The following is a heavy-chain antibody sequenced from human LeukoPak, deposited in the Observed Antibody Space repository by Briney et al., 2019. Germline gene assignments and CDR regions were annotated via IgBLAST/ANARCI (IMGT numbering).Heavy chain of an antibody. CDR1: GGSISSSSCY. CDR2: IYYSGST. J-gene: IGHJ5*02. D-gene: IGHD2-2*03. Sequence: SETLSLTCTVSGGSISSSSCYWGWIRQPPGKGLEWIGSIYYSGSTYYNPSLKSRVTISVDTSKNQFSLKLSSVTAADTAVYYCARDLALDIVVVPAAMGWFDPWGQGTLVTVSS. V-gene: IGHV4-39*07. CDR3: ARDLALDIVVVPAAMGWFDP.